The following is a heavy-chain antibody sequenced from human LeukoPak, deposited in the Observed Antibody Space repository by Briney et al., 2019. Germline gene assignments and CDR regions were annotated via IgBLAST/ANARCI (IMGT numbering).Heavy chain of an antibody. D-gene: IGHD6-19*01. CDR3: ARVVSVAGAPAAFDI. CDR2: IYTSGST. V-gene: IGHV4-61*02. CDR1: GGSISSGSYY. J-gene: IGHJ3*02. Sequence: SETLSLTCTVSGGSISSGSYYWSWIRQPAGKGLEWIGRIYTSGSTNYNPSLKSRVTISLDTSKNQFSLKLSSVTAADTAVYYCARVVSVAGAPAAFDIWGQGTMVTVSS.